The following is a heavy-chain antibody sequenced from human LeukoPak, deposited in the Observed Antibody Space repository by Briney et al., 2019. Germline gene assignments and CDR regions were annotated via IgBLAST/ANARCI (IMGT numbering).Heavy chain of an antibody. V-gene: IGHV1-46*01. Sequence: ASVKVSCKASGYTFTSYYMHWVRQAPGQGLEWMTIINPSGGSTRYAQKFQGRVTMTSDTSTSTVYMELSSLRSEDTAVYYCARAYNYDHPQFDYWGQGTLVTVSS. CDR2: INPSGGST. CDR1: GYTFTSYY. D-gene: IGHD5-18*01. CDR3: ARAYNYDHPQFDY. J-gene: IGHJ4*02.